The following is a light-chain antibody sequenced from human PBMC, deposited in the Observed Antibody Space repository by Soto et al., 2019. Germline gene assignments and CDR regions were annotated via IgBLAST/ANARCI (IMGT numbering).Light chain of an antibody. CDR2: DAS. J-gene: IGKJ1*01. CDR1: RSLSSTS. Sequence: EIVLTQSPGTLSLSPGELAALSCRASRSLSSTSLAWYQQRPGQAPRLLIYDASSRATGIPDRFSGSGSGTDFTLTINRLEPDDFAVYYCQQYGSSPRTFGQGTKVEIK. CDR3: QQYGSSPRT. V-gene: IGKV3-20*01.